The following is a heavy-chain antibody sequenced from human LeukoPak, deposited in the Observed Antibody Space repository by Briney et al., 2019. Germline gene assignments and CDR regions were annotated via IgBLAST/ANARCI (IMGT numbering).Heavy chain of an antibody. J-gene: IGHJ4*02. V-gene: IGHV3-48*03. CDR1: GFSFRTFE. CDR2: ISGGGSHI. D-gene: IGHD2-21*02. CDR3: VGGGLPYFDY. Sequence: GGSLRLSCVASGFSFRTFEMNWLRQSPGKGLEWIAFISGGGSHIYYADSVQGRFIISRDNAKNSLYLQMNSLRAEDEAIYYCVGGGLPYFDYWGQGTLVTVSS.